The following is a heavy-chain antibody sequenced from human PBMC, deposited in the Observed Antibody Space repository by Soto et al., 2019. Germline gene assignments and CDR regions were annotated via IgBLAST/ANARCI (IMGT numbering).Heavy chain of an antibody. CDR3: ARIRFLEWLSPMYYFDY. V-gene: IGHV4-31*03. CDR2: IYYSGST. CDR1: GGSISSGGYY. D-gene: IGHD3-3*01. J-gene: IGHJ4*02. Sequence: SETLSLTCTVSGGSISSGGYYWSWIRQHPGKGLEWIGYIYYSGSTYYNPSLKSRVTISVDTSKNQFSLKLSSVTAADTAVYYCARIRFLEWLSPMYYFDYWGQGTLVTVSS.